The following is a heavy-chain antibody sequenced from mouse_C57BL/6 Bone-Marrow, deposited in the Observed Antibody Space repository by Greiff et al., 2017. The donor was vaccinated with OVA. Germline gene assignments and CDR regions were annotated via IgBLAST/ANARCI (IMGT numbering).Heavy chain of an antibody. D-gene: IGHD2-1*01. V-gene: IGHV7-1*01. J-gene: IGHJ1*03. CDR1: GFTFSDFY. CDR3: ARDDRGNGYFDV. Sequence: EVKLVESGGGLVQSGRSLRLSCATSGFTFSDFYMEWVRQAPGKGLEWIAASRNKANDYTKEYSASVKGRFIVSRDTSQSILYLQMNALRAEDTAIYYCARDDRGNGYFDVWGTGTTVTVSS. CDR2: SRNKANDYTK.